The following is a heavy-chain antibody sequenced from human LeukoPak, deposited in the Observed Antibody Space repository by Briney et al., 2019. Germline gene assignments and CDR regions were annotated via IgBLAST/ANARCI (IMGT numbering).Heavy chain of an antibody. Sequence: SETLSLTCTVSGGSISSYYRSWIRQPPGKGLEWIGYIYTSGSTHYKPSLKSQVNISVDTSKNQFCLKLGSVTATDTAVQYCARQSVSVVVPAAIWTCDPWGKGNLVTVST. CDR2: IYTSGST. CDR1: GGSISSYY. CDR3: ARQSVSVVVPAAIWTCDP. D-gene: IGHD2-2*01. V-gene: IGHV4-4*09. J-gene: IGHJ5*02.